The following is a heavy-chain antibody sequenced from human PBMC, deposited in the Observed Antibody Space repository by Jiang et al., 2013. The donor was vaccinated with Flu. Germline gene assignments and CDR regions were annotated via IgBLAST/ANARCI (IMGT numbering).Heavy chain of an antibody. CDR2: ISSSSSTI. V-gene: IGHV3-48*02. J-gene: IGHJ4*02. D-gene: IGHD2-2*01. CDR3: ASQGGYCSSTSCHNDY. CDR1: GFTFSSYS. Sequence: VQLLESGGGLVQPGGSLRLSCAASGFTFSSYSMNWVRQAPGKGLEWVSYISSSSSTIYYADSVKGRFTISRDNAKNSLYLQMNSLRDEDTAVYYCASQGGYCSSTSCHNDYWGQGTLVTVSS.